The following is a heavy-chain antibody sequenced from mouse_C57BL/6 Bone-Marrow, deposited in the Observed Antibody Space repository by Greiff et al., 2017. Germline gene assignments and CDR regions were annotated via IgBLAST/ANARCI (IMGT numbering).Heavy chain of an antibody. J-gene: IGHJ3*01. CDR2: ISYDGSN. CDR3: ARDKGSSPAWFAY. CDR1: GYSINSGYY. Sequence: EVQLQESGPGLVKPSQSLSLTCSVTGYSINSGYYWNWIRQFPGNKLEWMGYISYDGSNHYNPSLKNRISITRDTSKNQFFLKLNSVTTEDTATYYCARDKGSSPAWFAYWGQGTLVTVSA. V-gene: IGHV3-6*01. D-gene: IGHD1-1*01.